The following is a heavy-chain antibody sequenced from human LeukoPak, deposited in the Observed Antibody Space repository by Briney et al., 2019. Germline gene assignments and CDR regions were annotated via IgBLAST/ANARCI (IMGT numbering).Heavy chain of an antibody. CDR1: GFTFSSYA. CDR3: ARRRGGYDDAFDI. CDR2: ISGSGGST. D-gene: IGHD5-12*01. Sequence: TGGSLRLSCAASGFTFSSYAMSWVRQAPGKGLEWVSAISGSGGSTYYADSVKGRFTISRDDSKNTLYLQMNSLRAEDTAVYYCARRRGGYDDAFDIWGQGTMVTVPS. V-gene: IGHV3-23*01. J-gene: IGHJ3*02.